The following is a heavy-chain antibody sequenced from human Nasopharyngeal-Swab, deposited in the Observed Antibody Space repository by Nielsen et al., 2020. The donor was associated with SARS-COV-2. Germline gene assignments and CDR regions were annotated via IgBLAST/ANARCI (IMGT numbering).Heavy chain of an antibody. D-gene: IGHD1-26*01. CDR2: INAGNGNT. Sequence: ASVKVSCKASGYTFTSYAMHWVRQAPGQRLEWMGWINAGNGNTKYSQKFQGRVTITRDTSASIAYMELSSLRSEDTAVYYCARVGIMSGNLWGWFDPWGQGTLVTVSS. V-gene: IGHV1-3*01. CDR3: ARVGIMSGNLWGWFDP. J-gene: IGHJ5*02. CDR1: GYTFTSYA.